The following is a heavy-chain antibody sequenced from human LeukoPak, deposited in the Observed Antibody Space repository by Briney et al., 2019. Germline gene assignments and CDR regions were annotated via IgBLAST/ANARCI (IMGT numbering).Heavy chain of an antibody. J-gene: IGHJ6*03. Sequence: SVKVSCKASGGTFSSYIISWVRQAPGQGLEWMGRLIPVFHTPKYAQKFQGRVTITTDASTNTAYMELSSLRSGDTAVYYCARVGSGTYIDNFYMDVWGKGTTVIVSS. D-gene: IGHD1-1*01. CDR1: GGTFSSYI. V-gene: IGHV1-69*05. CDR3: ARVGSGTYIDNFYMDV. CDR2: LIPVFHTP.